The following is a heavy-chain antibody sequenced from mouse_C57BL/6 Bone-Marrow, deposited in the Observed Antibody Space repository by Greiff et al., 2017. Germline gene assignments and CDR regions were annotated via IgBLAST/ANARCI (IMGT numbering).Heavy chain of an antibody. Sequence: QVQLQQPGAELVMPGASVKLSCKASGYTFTSYWLPWVKQRPGQGLEWIGEIAPSDSYTNYNQKFKGKSTLTVDKSSSTAYMQLSSLTSEDSAVYYCARKSSPAWFAYWGQGTLVTVSA. CDR3: ARKSSPAWFAY. J-gene: IGHJ3*01. CDR1: GYTFTSYW. D-gene: IGHD1-1*01. CDR2: IAPSDSYT. V-gene: IGHV1-69*01.